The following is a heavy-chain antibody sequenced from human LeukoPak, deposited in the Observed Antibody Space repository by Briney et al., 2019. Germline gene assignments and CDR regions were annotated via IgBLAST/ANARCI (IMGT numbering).Heavy chain of an antibody. CDR1: GYTFTSYD. CDR2: MNPNSGNT. V-gene: IGHV1-8*01. J-gene: IGHJ4*02. CDR3: ARARVYSSSWPTYY. D-gene: IGHD6-13*01. Sequence: GASVEVSCKASGYTFTSYDINWVRQATGQGLEWMGWMNPNSGNTGYAQKFQGRVTMTRNTSISTAYMELSSLRSEDTAVYYCARARVYSSSWPTYYWGQGTLVTVSS.